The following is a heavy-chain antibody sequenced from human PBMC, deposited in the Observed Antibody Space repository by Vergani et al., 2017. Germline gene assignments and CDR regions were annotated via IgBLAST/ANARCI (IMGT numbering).Heavy chain of an antibody. Sequence: QVQLVESGGGVVQPGRSLRLSCAASGFTFSAYDMHWVRQAPGKGLVWLAVIWYDGSDKYYADSVRGRFTISRDNSKNTVYLQMNSLRAEDTAVYYCARRVPRQSLDIWGQGTMVSVSS. J-gene: IGHJ3*02. CDR1: GFTFSAYD. CDR2: IWYDGSDK. CDR3: ARRVPRQSLDI. V-gene: IGHV3-33*01.